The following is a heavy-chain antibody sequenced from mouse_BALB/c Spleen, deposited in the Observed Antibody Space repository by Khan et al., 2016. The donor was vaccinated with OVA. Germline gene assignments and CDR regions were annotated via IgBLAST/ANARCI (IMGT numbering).Heavy chain of an antibody. D-gene: IGHD2-12*01. J-gene: IGHJ3*01. Sequence: QVQLQQSGAELAKPGASMKMSCKASGYTFTTYWMHWVKQRPGQGLEWIGYIDPTTGYTEYNQKFKDRATLTTDKSSSTAYMQLSSLTSEDSAVYYCTRRGLYCIFAYWGQGTLVTGSA. CDR1: GYTFTTYW. V-gene: IGHV1-7*01. CDR3: TRRGLYCIFAY. CDR2: IDPTTGYT.